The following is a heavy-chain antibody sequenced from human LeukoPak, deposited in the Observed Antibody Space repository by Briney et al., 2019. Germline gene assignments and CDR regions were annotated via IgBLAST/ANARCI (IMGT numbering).Heavy chain of an antibody. CDR1: GFTFSSSE. CDR3: ATFMTMVRESEY. V-gene: IGHV3-48*03. Sequence: PGGSLRLSCIGSGFTFSSSELNWVRQAPATGLEWLSFVNSRNTMYYLDSVKGRFTISRDNAKNSLCLQMNSLRAEDTAVYYCATFMTMVRESEYWGQGTLVTVSS. CDR2: VNSRNTM. J-gene: IGHJ4*02. D-gene: IGHD3-10*01.